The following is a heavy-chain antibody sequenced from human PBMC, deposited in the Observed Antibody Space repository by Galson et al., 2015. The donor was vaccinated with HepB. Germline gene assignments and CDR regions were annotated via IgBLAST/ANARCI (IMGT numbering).Heavy chain of an antibody. J-gene: IGHJ4*02. CDR1: GFTFSSYT. V-gene: IGHV3-21*01. Sequence: SLRLSCAASGFTFSSYTVNWVRQAPGKGLEWVSFISSSSYMYYADSVKGRFTISRDNAKDSLYLQMNSLRAEDTAVYYCARDRYGDSSLDYWGQGTLVTVSS. CDR3: ARDRYGDSSLDY. CDR2: ISSSSYM. D-gene: IGHD4-17*01.